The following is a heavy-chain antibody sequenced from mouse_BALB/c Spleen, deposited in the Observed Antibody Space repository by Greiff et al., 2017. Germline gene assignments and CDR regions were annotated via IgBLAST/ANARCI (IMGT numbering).Heavy chain of an antibody. CDR1: GFSLTDYG. D-gene: IGHD2-3*01. CDR3: AKHYDGYYAGYAMDY. Sequence: VQLQQSGPGLVAPSQSLSITCTVSGFSLTDYGVSWIRQPPGKGLEWLGVIWGGGSTYYNSALKSRLSISKDNSKSQVFLKMNSLQTDDTAMYYCAKHYDGYYAGYAMDYWGQGTSVTVSS. CDR2: IWGGGST. V-gene: IGHV2-6-5*01. J-gene: IGHJ4*01.